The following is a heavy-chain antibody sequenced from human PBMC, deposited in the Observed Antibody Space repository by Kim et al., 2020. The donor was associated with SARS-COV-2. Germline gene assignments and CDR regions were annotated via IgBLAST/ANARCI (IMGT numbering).Heavy chain of an antibody. V-gene: IGHV1-69*02. D-gene: IGHD6-19*01. CDR1: GGTFSSYT. CDR3: ASGSRGSSGWWIFDY. CDR2: IIPILGIA. J-gene: IGHJ4*02. Sequence: SVKVSCKASGGTFSSYTISWVRQAPGQGLEWMGRIIPILGIANYAQKFQGRVTITADKSTSTAYMELSSLRSEDTAVYYCASGSRGSSGWWIFDYWGQGTLVTVSS.